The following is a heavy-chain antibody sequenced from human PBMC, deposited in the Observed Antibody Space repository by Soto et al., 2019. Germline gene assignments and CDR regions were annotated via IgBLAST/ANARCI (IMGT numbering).Heavy chain of an antibody. CDR1: GGTFSSYT. CDR2: IIPILGIA. V-gene: IGHV1-69*08. J-gene: IGHJ4*02. Sequence: QVQLVQSGAEVKKPGSSVKVSCKASGGTFSSYTISWVRQAPGQGLEWMGRIIPILGIANYAQKFQGRVTITAAKSTSTAYMELSSLRSEDTAVYYCARDDGDSGQRGFDYWGQGTLVTVSS. D-gene: IGHD5-12*01. CDR3: ARDDGDSGQRGFDY.